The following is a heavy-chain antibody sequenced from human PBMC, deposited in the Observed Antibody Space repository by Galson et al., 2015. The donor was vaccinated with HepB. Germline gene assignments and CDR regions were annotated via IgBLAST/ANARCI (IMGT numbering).Heavy chain of an antibody. J-gene: IGHJ6*02. CDR3: AREEGYRSSTSCTYYYGMDV. Sequence: SVKVSCKASGYTFTSYYMHWVRQAPGQGLEWMGIINPSGGSTSYAQKFQGRVTMTRDTSTSTVYMELSSLRSEDTAVYYCAREEGYRSSTSCTYYYGMDVWGQGATVTVSS. CDR1: GYTFTSYY. D-gene: IGHD2-2*01. V-gene: IGHV1-46*03. CDR2: INPSGGST.